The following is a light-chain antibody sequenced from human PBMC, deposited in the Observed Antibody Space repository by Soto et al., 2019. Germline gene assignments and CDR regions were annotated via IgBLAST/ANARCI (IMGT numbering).Light chain of an antibody. CDR1: QSINKW. CDR3: QQYTSFSPWT. Sequence: DIKMTQSPSTLSANVGDRVTITCRASQSINKWVAWHQQKPGKVPKVLIYDVSTLESGVPSRFSGSGSGTDFTLTISSLQPDDIATYYCQQYTSFSPWTFGQGTKVDIK. J-gene: IGKJ1*01. V-gene: IGKV1-5*01. CDR2: DVS.